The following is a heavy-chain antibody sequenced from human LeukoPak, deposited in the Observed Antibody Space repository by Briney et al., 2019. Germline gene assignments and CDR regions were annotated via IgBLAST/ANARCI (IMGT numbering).Heavy chain of an antibody. CDR2: ITGGGRST. J-gene: IGHJ4*02. D-gene: IGHD6-6*01. V-gene: IGHV3-23*01. CDR3: AKNPPSDC. CDR1: GFTFSSNA. Sequence: GGSRRLSCAASGFTFSSNAMSWVRQAPGKGLDWVSAITGGGRSTYYADSVKGRFTISRDNSKNTLYLQMNGLRVEEPALYYCAKNPPSDCWGRGTLVTVFS.